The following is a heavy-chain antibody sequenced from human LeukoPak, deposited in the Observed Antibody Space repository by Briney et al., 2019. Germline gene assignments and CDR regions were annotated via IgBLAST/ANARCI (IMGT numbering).Heavy chain of an antibody. J-gene: IGHJ5*02. D-gene: IGHD4-23*01. Sequence: GASVKVSCKASGYTFTSYYMHWVRQAPGQGLEWMGIINPSGGSTSYAQRFQGRVTMTRDMSTSTVYMELSSLRSEDTAVYYCARDYGGDSLRAGFDPWGQGTLVTVSS. CDR2: INPSGGST. V-gene: IGHV1-46*01. CDR3: ARDYGGDSLRAGFDP. CDR1: GYTFTSYY.